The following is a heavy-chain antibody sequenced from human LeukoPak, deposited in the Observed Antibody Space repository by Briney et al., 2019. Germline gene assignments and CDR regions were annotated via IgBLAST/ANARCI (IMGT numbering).Heavy chain of an antibody. V-gene: IGHV1-18*01. J-gene: IGHJ4*02. CDR1: GYTFTSYG. CDR2: ISAYNGNT. CDR3: ARDFRSIEGPNQPLPWWY. Sequence: ASVKVSCKASGYTFTSYGISWVRQAPGQGLEWMGWISAYNGNTNYAQKLQGRVTMTTDTSTSTAYMELRSLRSDDTAVYYCARDFRSIEGPNQPLPWWYWGQGPLVTVSS. D-gene: IGHD2-8*02.